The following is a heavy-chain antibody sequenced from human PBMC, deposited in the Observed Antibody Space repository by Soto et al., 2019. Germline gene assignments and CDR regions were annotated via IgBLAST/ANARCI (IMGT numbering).Heavy chain of an antibody. CDR3: AGRPEIHPR. D-gene: IGHD1-26*01. CDR2: IHRAGVT. CDR1: GGSTRSSDW. J-gene: IGHJ4*02. Sequence: QVHLQESGPGLVKPSETLSLTCAISGGSTRSSDWWTWVRQPPGEGLEWIGEIHRAGVTNYNSSLKSRLTISLDHSRNQFALSLTSVTAADAAVYFCAGRPEIHPRWGQGILVPVSS. V-gene: IGHV4-4*02.